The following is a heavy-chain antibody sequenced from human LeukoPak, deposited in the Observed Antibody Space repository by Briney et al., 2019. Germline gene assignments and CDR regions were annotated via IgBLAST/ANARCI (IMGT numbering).Heavy chain of an antibody. D-gene: IGHD2-21*02. V-gene: IGHV4-59*01. J-gene: IGHJ4*02. CDR2: IYYSGST. CDR1: GGSISSYY. CDR3: ARYVVVTAYFDY. Sequence: SETLSLTCTVSGGSISSYYWSSIRQPPGRGLEWIGYIYYSGSTNYNPSLKSRVTISVDTSKNQFSLKLSSVTAADTAVYYCARYVVVTAYFDYWGQGTLVTVSS.